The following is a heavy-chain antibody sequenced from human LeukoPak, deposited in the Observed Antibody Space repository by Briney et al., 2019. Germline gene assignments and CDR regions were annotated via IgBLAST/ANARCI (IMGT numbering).Heavy chain of an antibody. D-gene: IGHD1-26*01. CDR3: ARADSGSYYFDY. V-gene: IGHV4-59*01. CDR2: IYYSGST. J-gene: IGHJ4*02. CDR1: GGSISSYY. Sequence: PSETLSLTCTVSGGSISSYYWSWIRQPPGKGLEWIGYIYYSGSTNYNPSLKRRVTISVDTSKNQFSLKLSSVTAADTAVYYCARADSGSYYFDYWGQGTLVTVSS.